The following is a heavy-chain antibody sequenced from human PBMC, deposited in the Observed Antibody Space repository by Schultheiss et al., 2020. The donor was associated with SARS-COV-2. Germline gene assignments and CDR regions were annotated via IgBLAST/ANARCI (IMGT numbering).Heavy chain of an antibody. CDR3: ARESAGEFDY. V-gene: IGHV4-59*01. CDR1: GGSISSYY. Sequence: SETLSLTCTVSGGSISSYYWSWIRQPPGKGLEWIGSIYYSGSTYYNPSLKSRVTISVDTSKNQFSLKLSSVTAADTAVYYCARESAGEFDYWGQGTLVTVSS. CDR2: IYYSGST. D-gene: IGHD3-10*01. J-gene: IGHJ4*02.